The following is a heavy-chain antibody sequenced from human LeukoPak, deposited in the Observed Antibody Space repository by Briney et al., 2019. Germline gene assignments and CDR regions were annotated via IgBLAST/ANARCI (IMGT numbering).Heavy chain of an antibody. CDR3: AKQSSTAYFEY. V-gene: IGHV3-23*01. D-gene: IGHD2-21*01. CDR2: VSGSDGST. Sequence: GGSLRLSCAASGFTFSSYAMSWVRQAPGKGLEWVSAVSGSDGSTYYADSVKGRFTMPRDNSKNMLYLQMSSLRAEDTAVYYCAKQSSTAYFEYWGQGTLVTVSS. J-gene: IGHJ4*02. CDR1: GFTFSSYA.